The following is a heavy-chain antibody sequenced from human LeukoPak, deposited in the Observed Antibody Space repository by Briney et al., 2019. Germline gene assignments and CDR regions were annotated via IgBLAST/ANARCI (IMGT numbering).Heavy chain of an antibody. J-gene: IGHJ4*02. Sequence: SETLSLTCTVSGGSISSYYWSWIRQPPGKGLEWIGYIYYSGSTNYNPSLKSRVTISVDTSKNQFSLKLSSVTAADTAVYYCARDHPGGLGNFDYWGQGTLVTVSS. D-gene: IGHD6-19*01. CDR2: IYYSGST. V-gene: IGHV4-59*01. CDR1: GGSISSYY. CDR3: ARDHPGGLGNFDY.